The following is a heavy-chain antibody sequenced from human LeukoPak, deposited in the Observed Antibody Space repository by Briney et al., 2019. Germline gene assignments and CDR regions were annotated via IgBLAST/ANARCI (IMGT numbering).Heavy chain of an antibody. Sequence: GGSLRLSCAASGFTFSNTWMYWVRQGPGKGLVWVSRIYNVETSATYADSVKGRFTISRDKAKNTLYLQMDSLRVDDTAVYYCARGAPIDYWGQGTLVTVSS. CDR3: ARGAPIDY. CDR2: IYNVETSA. J-gene: IGHJ4*02. CDR1: GFTFSNTW. V-gene: IGHV3-74*01.